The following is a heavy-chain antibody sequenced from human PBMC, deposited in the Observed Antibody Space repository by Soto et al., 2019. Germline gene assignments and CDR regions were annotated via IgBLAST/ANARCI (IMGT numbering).Heavy chain of an antibody. Sequence: GGSLRLSCAASGFTFSSYSMNWVRQAPGKGLEWVSSISSSSSYIYYADSVKGRFTISRDNAKNSLYLQMNSLRAEDTAVYYGAGDPTGYCSGGSCYPPHFDYWGQGTLVTVSS. V-gene: IGHV3-21*01. CDR1: GFTFSSYS. CDR2: ISSSSSYI. J-gene: IGHJ4*02. D-gene: IGHD2-15*01. CDR3: AGDPTGYCSGGSCYPPHFDY.